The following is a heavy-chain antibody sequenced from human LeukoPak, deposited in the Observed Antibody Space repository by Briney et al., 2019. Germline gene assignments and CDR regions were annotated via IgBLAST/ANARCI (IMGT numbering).Heavy chain of an antibody. V-gene: IGHV4-38-2*02. Sequence: PSETLSLTCTVSGYSISSGYYWGWIRQPPGKGLEWIGSILHSGSTYYNPSLKSRVTISVDTSKNQFSLKLSSVTAADTAVYYCARGPGRGRWLQLPRPYYYYYYMDVWGKGTTVTVSS. CDR3: ARGPGRGRWLQLPRPYYYYYYMDV. J-gene: IGHJ6*03. CDR2: ILHSGST. D-gene: IGHD5-24*01. CDR1: GYSISSGYY.